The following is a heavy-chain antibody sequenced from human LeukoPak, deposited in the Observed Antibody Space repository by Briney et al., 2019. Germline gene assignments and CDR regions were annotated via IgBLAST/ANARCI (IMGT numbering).Heavy chain of an antibody. CDR3: ARGLAARPLDY. Sequence: SETLSLTCTVSGGSIRSSYYYWGWIRQPPGKGLEWIGSIYDSGSTYYNPSLKSRVTISVDTSKNQFSLKLSSVTAADTAVYYCARGLAARPLDYWGQGTLVTVSS. D-gene: IGHD6-6*01. V-gene: IGHV4-39*07. CDR1: GGSIRSSYYY. CDR2: IYDSGST. J-gene: IGHJ4*02.